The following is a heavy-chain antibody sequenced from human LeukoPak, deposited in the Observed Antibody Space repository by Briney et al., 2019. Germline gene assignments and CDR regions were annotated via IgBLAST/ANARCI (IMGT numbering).Heavy chain of an antibody. Sequence: ASEVSCKASGYTFSDYYMHWVRQAPGQALEWTGWINPNSGGTNYAQKFQGRVTMTRDMSISTAYMEVSRLTSDDTAVYYCARATIADSSTYYIDYWGLGTLVTVSS. J-gene: IGHJ4*02. CDR2: INPNSGGT. D-gene: IGHD3-22*01. CDR3: ARATIADSSTYYIDY. CDR1: GYTFSDYY. V-gene: IGHV1-2*02.